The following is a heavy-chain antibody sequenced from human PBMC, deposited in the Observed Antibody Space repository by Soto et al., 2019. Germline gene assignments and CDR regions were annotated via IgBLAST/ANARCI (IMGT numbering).Heavy chain of an antibody. V-gene: IGHV1-69*13. CDR1: GGTFRSYA. CDR2: LIPILGTA. D-gene: IGHD2-21*02. CDR3: ARSDYCGGDCYAFLDY. J-gene: IGHJ4*02. Sequence: SVKVSCKTSGGTFRSYAFSWVRQAPGQGLEWMGGLIPILGTANYAQKLQGRLAIIADESTSTAYMELSSLRSEDTAVYYCARSDYCGGDCYAFLDYWGQGTLVTVS.